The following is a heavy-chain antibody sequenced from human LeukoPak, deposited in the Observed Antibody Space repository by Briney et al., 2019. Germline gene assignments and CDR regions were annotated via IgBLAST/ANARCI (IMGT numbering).Heavy chain of an antibody. V-gene: IGHV3-53*05. CDR1: GFTVSSNY. D-gene: IGHD6-19*01. J-gene: IGHJ4*02. CDR3: ARANVRYSSGWYGKDY. Sequence: GGSLRPSCAASGFTVSSNYMSWVRQAPGKGLEWVSVISDSGGSTYYADSVKGRFTISRDNSKNTLYLQMNSLRAEDTAVYYCARANVRYSSGWYGKDYWGQGTLVTVSS. CDR2: ISDSGGST.